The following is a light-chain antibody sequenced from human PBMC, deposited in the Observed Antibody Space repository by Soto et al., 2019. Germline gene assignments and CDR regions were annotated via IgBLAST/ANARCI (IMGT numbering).Light chain of an antibody. J-gene: IGKJ4*01. CDR1: QNVGGY. CDR2: DAS. Sequence: EIVLTQSPATLSLSPGERATLSCRASQNVGGYLAWYQQKPGQAPRLLISDASTRAAGSPARFSGIGSGTDFTLTISSLEPEDVAVYYCQQRNSWPLTFGGGTKVEIK. V-gene: IGKV3-11*01. CDR3: QQRNSWPLT.